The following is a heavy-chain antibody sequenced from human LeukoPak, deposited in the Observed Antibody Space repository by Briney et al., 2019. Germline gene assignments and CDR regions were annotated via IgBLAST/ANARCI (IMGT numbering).Heavy chain of an antibody. Sequence: SETLSLTCAVYGGSFSGYYWSWIRQPPGKGLEWIGEINHSGSTNYNPSLKSRVTISVDTSKNHFSLKLNSVTAAVTAVYYCARLRRIVGATHYYYYYGMDVWGQGTTVTVSS. CDR3: ARLRRIVGATHYYYYYGMDV. J-gene: IGHJ6*02. D-gene: IGHD1-26*01. CDR2: INHSGST. V-gene: IGHV4-34*01. CDR1: GGSFSGYY.